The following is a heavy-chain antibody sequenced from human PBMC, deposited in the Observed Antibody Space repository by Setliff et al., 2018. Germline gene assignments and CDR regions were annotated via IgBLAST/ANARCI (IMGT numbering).Heavy chain of an antibody. Sequence: ASVKVSCKASGYTFTNYAMHWVRQAPGQRLEWLGWISGGNGNTKYSQKFQGRVTITRDTSASTGYMELSSLRSEDTAVYYCARLQAIFGVFKDGDWFDPWGQGTLVTVSS. D-gene: IGHD3-3*01. V-gene: IGHV1-3*01. J-gene: IGHJ5*02. CDR1: GYTFTNYA. CDR3: ARLQAIFGVFKDGDWFDP. CDR2: ISGGNGNT.